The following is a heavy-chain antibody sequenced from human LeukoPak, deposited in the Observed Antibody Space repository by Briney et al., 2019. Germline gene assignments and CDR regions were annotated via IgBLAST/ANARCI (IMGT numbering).Heavy chain of an antibody. CDR1: GFTFSSYA. CDR3: ARAPRGAVAGYYFDY. V-gene: IGHV3-64*01. CDR2: ISSNGGST. D-gene: IGHD6-19*01. Sequence: PGGSLRLSCAASGFTFSSYAMHWVRQAPGKGLEYVSAISSNGGSTYYANSVKGRFTISRDNSKNTLYIQMGSLRADDMAVYYCARAPRGAVAGYYFDYWGQGTLVTVSS. J-gene: IGHJ4*02.